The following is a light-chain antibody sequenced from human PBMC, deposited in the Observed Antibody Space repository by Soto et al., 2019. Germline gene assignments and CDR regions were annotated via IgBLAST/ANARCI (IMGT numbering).Light chain of an antibody. CDR1: QYIGRY. J-gene: IGKJ5*01. CDR2: AAS. V-gene: IGKV1-39*01. Sequence: DIQMTQSPSSLSSSVGDRVTSTCRSGQYIGRYLNWYQQKPGKVPKLLIYAASSLHSGVPSRFSGSGSGTGFTLTISSLQPEDFATYYCQQTHSTITFGQGTRLEI. CDR3: QQTHSTIT.